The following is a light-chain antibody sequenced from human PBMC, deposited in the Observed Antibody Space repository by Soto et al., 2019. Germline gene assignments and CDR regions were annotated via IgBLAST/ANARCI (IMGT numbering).Light chain of an antibody. J-gene: IGKJ1*01. V-gene: IGKV1-17*01. CDR3: LQHNSYPWT. Sequence: DIQMTQSPSSLSASVGDRVTITCRASQSISSYLNWYQQKPGKAPKLLIYAASSLQSGVPSRFSGSGSGTEFTLTISSLQPDDFATYYCLQHNSYPWTFGLGTKVDIK. CDR2: AAS. CDR1: QSISSY.